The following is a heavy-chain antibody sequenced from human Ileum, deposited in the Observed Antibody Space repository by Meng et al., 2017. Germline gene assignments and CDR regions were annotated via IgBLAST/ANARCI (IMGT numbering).Heavy chain of an antibody. CDR1: GFTSSSYW. J-gene: IGHJ4*02. CDR3: ARDQKVWQLDY. Sequence: GGSLRPSCTVSGFTSSSYWMHWVRQVPGGGVLWVSRIIPNESGATYADSVRGRFTISRDNPKNTVYLQMNSLRAEDTGVYYCARDQKVWQLDYWGQGTLVTVSS. V-gene: IGHV3-74*01. CDR2: IIPNESGA. D-gene: IGHD6-13*01.